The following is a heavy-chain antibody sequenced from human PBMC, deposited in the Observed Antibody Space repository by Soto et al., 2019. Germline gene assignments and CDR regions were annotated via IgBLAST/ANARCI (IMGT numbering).Heavy chain of an antibody. CDR2: IIPMFGTA. CDR3: ARDSPPRTPNPHRWFINDDDSGSYGASDI. CDR1: GGTFSNYA. J-gene: IGHJ3*02. D-gene: IGHD3-10*01. V-gene: IGHV1-69*01. Sequence: QVQLVQSGAELKKPGSSVKVSCKASGGTFSNYAISWVRQAPGQGLEWMGGIIPMFGTANYEKNFQGRVTLTADESTSTAYMELSGLRSEDTAVYFCARDSPPRTPNPHRWFINDDDSGSYGASDIWGQGTMVTVSS.